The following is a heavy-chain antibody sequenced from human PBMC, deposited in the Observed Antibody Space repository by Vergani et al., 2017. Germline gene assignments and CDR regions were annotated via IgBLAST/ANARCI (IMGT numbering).Heavy chain of an antibody. CDR1: GFTFSSYA. CDR2: ISYDGSNK. J-gene: IGHJ4*02. Sequence: QVQLVESGGGVVQPGRSLRLSCAASGFTFSSYAMHWVRQAPGKGLEWVAVISYDGSNKYYADSVKGRFTISRDNSKNTLYLQMNSLRAEDTAVYYCAREGFWSGYADYWDQGTLVTVSS. CDR3: AREGFWSGYADY. D-gene: IGHD3-3*01. V-gene: IGHV3-30-3*01.